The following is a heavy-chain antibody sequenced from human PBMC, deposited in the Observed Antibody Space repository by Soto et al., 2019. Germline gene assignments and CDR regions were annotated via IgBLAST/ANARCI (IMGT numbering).Heavy chain of an antibody. D-gene: IGHD5-12*01. J-gene: IGHJ3*02. V-gene: IGHV3-30-3*01. CDR2: ISYDGSNK. CDR1: GFTFSSYA. Sequence: QVQLVESGGGVVQPGRSLRLSCAASGFTFSSYAMHWVRQAPGKGLEWVAVISYDGSNKYYADSVKGRFTISRDNSKNTLYLQMNSLRAEDTAVYYCARALQRWLQFEDAFDIWGQGTMVTVSS. CDR3: ARALQRWLQFEDAFDI.